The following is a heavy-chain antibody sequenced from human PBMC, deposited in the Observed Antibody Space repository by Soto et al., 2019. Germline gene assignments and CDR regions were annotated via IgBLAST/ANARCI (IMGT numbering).Heavy chain of an antibody. CDR3: ARPGGGMAARLSEY. D-gene: IGHD6-6*01. Sequence: ASVKVSCKTSGYMFTTYGISWVRQVPGQGLEWMAWISVYNGNKKYAENFQGRVTMTADTSTSTVSMELRGLTSDDTATYFCARPGGGMAARLSEYWG. V-gene: IGHV1-18*01. CDR1: GYMFTTYG. J-gene: IGHJ4*01. CDR2: ISVYNGNK.